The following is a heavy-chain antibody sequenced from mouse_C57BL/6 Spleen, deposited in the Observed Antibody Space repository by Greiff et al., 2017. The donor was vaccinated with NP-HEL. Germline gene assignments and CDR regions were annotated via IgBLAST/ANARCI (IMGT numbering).Heavy chain of an antibody. CDR2: IYPGDGDT. Sequence: QVQLQQSGPELVKPGASVKISCKASGYAFSSSWMNWVKQRPGKGLEWIGRIYPGDGDTNYNGKFKGKATLTADKSSSTAYMQLSSLTSEDSAVYFCAGGDDGLFDYWGQGTTLTVSP. D-gene: IGHD2-2*01. J-gene: IGHJ2*01. CDR1: GYAFSSSW. V-gene: IGHV1-82*01. CDR3: AGGDDGLFDY.